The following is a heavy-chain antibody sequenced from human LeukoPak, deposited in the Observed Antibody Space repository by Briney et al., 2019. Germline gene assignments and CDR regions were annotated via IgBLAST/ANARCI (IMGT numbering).Heavy chain of an antibody. CDR3: AKAHCSSTSCHHYYYYYYMDV. CDR2: IRYDGSNK. Sequence: GGSLRLSCAASGFTFSSYGMHWVRQAPGKGLEWVAFIRYDGSNKYYADSVKGRFTISRDNSKNTLYLQMNSLRAEDTAVYYCAKAHCSSTSCHHYYYYYYMDVWGKGTTVTVSS. CDR1: GFTFSSYG. J-gene: IGHJ6*03. D-gene: IGHD2-2*01. V-gene: IGHV3-30*02.